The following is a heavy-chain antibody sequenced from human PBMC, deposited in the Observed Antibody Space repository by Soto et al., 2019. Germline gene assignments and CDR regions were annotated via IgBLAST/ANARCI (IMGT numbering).Heavy chain of an antibody. D-gene: IGHD6-13*01. CDR2: IYTSGGT. J-gene: IGHJ6*02. Sequence: SVTLSLTCPFSCGSLRSYHGSWIRQPAGKGLEWIGRIYTSGGTNYNPSLKSRVTMSVDTSKKQFSLKLSSVTAADTAVYYCARGAAAGADYGMDVWGQGTTVTVSS. V-gene: IGHV4-4*07. CDR3: ARGAAAGADYGMDV. CDR1: CGSLRSYH.